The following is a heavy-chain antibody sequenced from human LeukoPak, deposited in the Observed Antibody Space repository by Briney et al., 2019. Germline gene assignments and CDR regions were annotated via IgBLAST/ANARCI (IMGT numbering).Heavy chain of an antibody. CDR1: GGSISSYY. D-gene: IGHD3-3*01. J-gene: IGHJ6*04. CDR2: IYTSGST. CDR3: ARDAPYYDFWSGYYTRGMDV. V-gene: IGHV4-4*07. Sequence: SQTLSLTCTVSGGSISSYYWSWIRQPAGKGLEWIGRIYTSGSTNYNPSLKSRVTMSVDTSKNQFSLKLSSVTDADTAVYYCARDAPYYDFWSGYYTRGMDVWGKGTTVTVSS.